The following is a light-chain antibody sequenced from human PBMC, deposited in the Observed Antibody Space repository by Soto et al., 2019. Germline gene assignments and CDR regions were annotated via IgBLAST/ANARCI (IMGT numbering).Light chain of an antibody. V-gene: IGKV3-20*01. CDR2: GAS. J-gene: IGKJ5*01. CDR1: QTISNTF. CDR3: QQYDNWPIT. Sequence: EIVLTQSPGTLSLSPVERATLSCMASQTISNTFLAWYQQRPGQAPRLLIYGASGRAAGIPDRFSGSGSGTEFTLIINSLQSEDSAVYYCQQYDNWPITFGQGTRLEIK.